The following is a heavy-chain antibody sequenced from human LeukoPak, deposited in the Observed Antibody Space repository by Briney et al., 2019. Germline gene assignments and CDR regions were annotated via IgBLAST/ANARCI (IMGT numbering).Heavy chain of an antibody. CDR3: ARARWTSTATTYYLDH. J-gene: IGHJ4*02. CDR1: GYTFTSYA. CDR2: IDAGHGKT. V-gene: IGHV1-3*01. Sequence: ASVKVSCKASGYTFTSYAIHWVRQAPGQRLEWMGWIDAGHGKTKYSQNFQGRVTIARDTSATTAYMDLSSLRSEGTAVYYCARARWTSTATTYYLDHWGQGTLVTVSS. D-gene: IGHD4-17*01.